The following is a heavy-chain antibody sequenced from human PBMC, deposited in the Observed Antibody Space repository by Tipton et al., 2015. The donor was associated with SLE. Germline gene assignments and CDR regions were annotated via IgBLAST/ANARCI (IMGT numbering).Heavy chain of an antibody. V-gene: IGHV4-59*01. CDR2: IYYSGST. CDR3: ARLGAEDAFDI. Sequence: LRLSCTVSGNSISSYYWSWIRQPPGKGLEWIGYIYYSGSTNYNPSLKSRVTISVDTSKNQFSLKLSSVTAADTAVYYCARLGAEDAFDIWGQGTMVTVSS. D-gene: IGHD3-16*01. J-gene: IGHJ3*02. CDR1: GNSISSYY.